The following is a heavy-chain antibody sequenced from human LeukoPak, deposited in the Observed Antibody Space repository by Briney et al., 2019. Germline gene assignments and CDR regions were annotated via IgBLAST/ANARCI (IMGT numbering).Heavy chain of an antibody. CDR3: AKDLGEYYDILTGYYNPYYFDY. D-gene: IGHD3-9*01. CDR1: GFTFSSYA. J-gene: IGHJ4*02. V-gene: IGHV3-23*01. CDR2: ISGSGGST. Sequence: PGGSLRLSCAASGFTFSSYAMSWVRQAPGKGLEWVSAISGSGGSTYYADSVKGRFTISRDNSKNTLYLQMNSLRAEDTAVYYCAKDLGEYYDILTGYYNPYYFDYWGQGTLVTVSS.